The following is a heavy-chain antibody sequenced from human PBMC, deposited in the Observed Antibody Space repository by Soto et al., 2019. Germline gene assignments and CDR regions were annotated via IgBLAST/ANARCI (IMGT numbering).Heavy chain of an antibody. Sequence: SVKVSCKASGAPFSSYAISWVRQAPGQGLEWMGGIIPIFGTANYAQKFQGRVTITADKSTSTAYMELSSLRSEYTAVYYCARGGHDGITGPVYFGYWGQGTLVTVS. CDR1: GAPFSSYA. J-gene: IGHJ4*02. CDR3: ARGGHDGITGPVYFGY. D-gene: IGHD1-20*01. CDR2: IIPIFGTA. V-gene: IGHV1-69*06.